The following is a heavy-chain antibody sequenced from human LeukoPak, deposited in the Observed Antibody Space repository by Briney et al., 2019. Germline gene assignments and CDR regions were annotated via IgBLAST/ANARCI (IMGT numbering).Heavy chain of an antibody. D-gene: IGHD6-6*01. Sequence: SETLSLTCTVSGGSISSYYWGWIRQPPGKGLEWIGYIYTSGSTNYNPSLKSRVTISVNTSKNQFSLKLSSVTAADTAVYYCARHPGRGSSPDYWGQGTLVTVSS. CDR2: IYTSGST. J-gene: IGHJ4*02. CDR1: GGSISSYY. CDR3: ARHPGRGSSPDY. V-gene: IGHV4-4*09.